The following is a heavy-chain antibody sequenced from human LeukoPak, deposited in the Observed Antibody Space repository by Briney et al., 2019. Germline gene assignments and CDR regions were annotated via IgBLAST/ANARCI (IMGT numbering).Heavy chain of an antibody. CDR2: ISSSGSTI. CDR3: ARAYGYSGPFDY. CDR1: GFTFSSYE. Sequence: GGSLRLSCAASGFTFSSYEMNWVRQAPGKGLEWVSYISSSGSTIYYADSVKGRFTISRDNAKNSLYLQMNSLRAEDTAVYYCARAYGYSGPFDYWGQGTLVTVSS. D-gene: IGHD5-12*01. J-gene: IGHJ4*02. V-gene: IGHV3-48*03.